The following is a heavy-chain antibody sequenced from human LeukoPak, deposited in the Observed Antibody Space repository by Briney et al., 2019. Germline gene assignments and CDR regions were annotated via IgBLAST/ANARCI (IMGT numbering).Heavy chain of an antibody. CDR2: IYYSGST. V-gene: IGHV4-59*08. CDR3: ASLGGTYYDILTGQGAFDY. D-gene: IGHD3-9*01. Sequence: PSETLSLTCTVSGGSISSYYWSWIRQPPGKGLEWIGYIYYSGSTNYNPSLKSRVTISVDTSKNQFSLKLSSVTAADTAVYYCASLGGTYYDILTGQGAFDYWGQGTLVTVSS. CDR1: GGSISSYY. J-gene: IGHJ4*02.